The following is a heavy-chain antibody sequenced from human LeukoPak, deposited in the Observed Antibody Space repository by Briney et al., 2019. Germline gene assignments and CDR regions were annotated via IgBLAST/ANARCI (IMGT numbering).Heavy chain of an antibody. CDR2: INPNSGGT. V-gene: IGHV1-2*02. Sequence: GASVKVSCKASGYTFTGYYMHWVRQAPGQGLEWMGWINPNSGGTNYAQKFQGRVTMTRDTSISTAYMELSSLRSEDTAVYYCARAGNYYGSGSYRYWGQGTLVTVSS. J-gene: IGHJ4*02. CDR1: GYTFTGYY. D-gene: IGHD3-10*01. CDR3: ARAGNYYGSGSYRY.